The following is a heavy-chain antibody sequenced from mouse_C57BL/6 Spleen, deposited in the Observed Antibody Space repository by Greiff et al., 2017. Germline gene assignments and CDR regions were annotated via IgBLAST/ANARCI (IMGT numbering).Heavy chain of an antibody. CDR1: GYTFTSYW. J-gene: IGHJ2*01. V-gene: IGHV1-50*01. Sequence: VQLQQSGAELVKPGASVKLSCKASGYTFTSYWMQWVKQRPGQGLEWIGEIDPSDSYTNYNQKFKGKATLTVDTSSSTAYMQLSSLTSEDSAVYYCARDGRVDYWGQGTTLTVSS. CDR3: ARDGRVDY. D-gene: IGHD1-1*02. CDR2: IDPSDSYT.